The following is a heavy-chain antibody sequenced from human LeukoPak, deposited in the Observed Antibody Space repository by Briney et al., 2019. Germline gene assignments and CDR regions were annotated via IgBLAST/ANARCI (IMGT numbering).Heavy chain of an antibody. J-gene: IGHJ4*02. Sequence: SSETLSLTCAVYGGSFSVYYWSWIRQPPGKGLEWIGEINHSGSTNYNPSLKSRVTISVDTSKNQLSLKLSSVTAADTAVYYCARLRVAGSLVAFPRLYYFDYWGQGTLVTVSS. CDR1: GGSFSVYY. D-gene: IGHD6-19*01. CDR2: INHSGST. V-gene: IGHV4-34*01. CDR3: ARLRVAGSLVAFPRLYYFDY.